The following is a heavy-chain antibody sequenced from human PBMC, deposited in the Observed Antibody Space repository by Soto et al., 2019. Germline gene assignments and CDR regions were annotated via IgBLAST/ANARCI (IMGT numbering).Heavy chain of an antibody. Sequence: SXKVSFKASGYTXTRYTMNLVRQAPGQRLEWIGWINPDNCNTKSSQKFQDRVIITRYTSASTAYIDLSSLRSEDTAVYYCARGNATGQLDPWGQGTLGTVSS. CDR2: INPDNCNT. CDR3: ARGNATGQLDP. J-gene: IGHJ5*02. D-gene: IGHD2-2*01. V-gene: IGHV1-3*01. CDR1: GYTXTRYT.